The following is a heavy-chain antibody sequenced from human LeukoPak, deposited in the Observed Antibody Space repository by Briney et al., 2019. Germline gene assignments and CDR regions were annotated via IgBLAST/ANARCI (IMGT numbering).Heavy chain of an antibody. CDR2: IYYSGST. D-gene: IGHD6-25*01. Sequence: SETLSLTCTVSGGSISSSSYYWGWIRQPPGKGLEWIGSIYYSGSTYYNPSLKSRVTISVDTSKNQFSLKLSSVTAADTAVYYCARPLFDGSGWGYFDVWGRGTLVTVSS. J-gene: IGHJ2*01. CDR1: GGSISSSSYY. CDR3: ARPLFDGSGWGYFDV. V-gene: IGHV4-39*07.